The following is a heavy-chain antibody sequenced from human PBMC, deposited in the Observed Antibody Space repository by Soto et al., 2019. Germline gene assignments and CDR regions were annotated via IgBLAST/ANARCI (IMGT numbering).Heavy chain of an antibody. CDR2: ISGSADRT. J-gene: IGHJ6*02. V-gene: IGHV3-23*01. Sequence: EVQLLESGGGLVQPGGSLRLSCAASGFTFSSFALNWVRRAPGKGLGGVSIISGSADRTFYADSVKGRFTISRDNSKNMLYLQINSLRAEDTAVYYCAKTRGAMIYAISVYGMDVWGQGTTVTVSS. D-gene: IGHD2-8*01. CDR1: GFTFSSFA. CDR3: AKTRGAMIYAISVYGMDV.